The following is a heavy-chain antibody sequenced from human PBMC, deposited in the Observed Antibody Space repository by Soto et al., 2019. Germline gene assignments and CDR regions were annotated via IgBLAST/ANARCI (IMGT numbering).Heavy chain of an antibody. V-gene: IGHV3-23*01. CDR2: ISGSPSST. Sequence: EVQLLESGGGLVQPGGSLRLSCAASGFTFSTFAMSWVRQTPGKGLEWVSSISGSPSSTYYADSVKGRFTISRDNSKKTLFLQMSSPRAEDTAIYYCAKDGYDSSGDLHYFDYWGQGTLVTVSS. D-gene: IGHD3-22*01. J-gene: IGHJ4*02. CDR1: GFTFSTFA. CDR3: AKDGYDSSGDLHYFDY.